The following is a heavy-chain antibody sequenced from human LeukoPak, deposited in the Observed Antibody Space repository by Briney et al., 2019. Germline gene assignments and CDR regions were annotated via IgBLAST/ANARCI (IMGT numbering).Heavy chain of an antibody. Sequence: PGGSLRLSCAASGFTVSSNYMSWVRQAPGKGLEWVSAIYSGGSTYYADSVKGRFTISRDNSKNTLYLQMNSLRAEETAVYYCARAQPGYSSSLGWFDPWGQGTLVTVSS. CDR2: IYSGGST. D-gene: IGHD6-13*01. V-gene: IGHV3-53*01. CDR3: ARAQPGYSSSLGWFDP. CDR1: GFTVSSNY. J-gene: IGHJ5*02.